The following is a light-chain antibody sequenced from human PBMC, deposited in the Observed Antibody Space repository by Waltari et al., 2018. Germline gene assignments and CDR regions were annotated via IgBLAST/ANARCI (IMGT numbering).Light chain of an antibody. CDR2: EVT. CDR3: CSYAGRATFAWV. CDR1: SSDFESHNL. J-gene: IGLJ3*02. V-gene: IGLV2-23*02. Sequence: QSALTQPASVSGSPGQSITISCTGTSSDFESHNLLTLFQQLPGKAPKLIIFEVTQRPSGISDRFSGSRSGPTASLTISGLQAEDEADYYCCSYAGRATFAWVFGGGTKLTVL.